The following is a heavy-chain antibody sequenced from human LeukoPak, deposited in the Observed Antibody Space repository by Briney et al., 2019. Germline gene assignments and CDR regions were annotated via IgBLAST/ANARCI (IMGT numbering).Heavy chain of an antibody. D-gene: IGHD3-10*01. J-gene: IGHJ4*02. CDR1: GGSISSSSYY. Sequence: SETLSLTCTVSGGSISSSSYYWGWIRQPPGKGLEWIGSIYYSGSTYYNPSLKSRVTISVDTSKNQFSLKLSPVTAADTAVYYCARGSLLWGIDYWGQGTLVTVSS. CDR2: IYYSGST. CDR3: ARGSLLWGIDY. V-gene: IGHV4-39*07.